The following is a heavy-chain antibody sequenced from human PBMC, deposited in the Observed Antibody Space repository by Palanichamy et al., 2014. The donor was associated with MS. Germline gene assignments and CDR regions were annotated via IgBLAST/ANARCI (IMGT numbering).Heavy chain of an antibody. CDR3: ARLPDTSGWPFDY. V-gene: IGHV4-4*08. J-gene: IGHJ4*02. Sequence: TISVDTSKNQFSLKLSSVTAADTAVYYCARLPDTSGWPFDYWGQGTLVTVSS. D-gene: IGHD6-25*01.